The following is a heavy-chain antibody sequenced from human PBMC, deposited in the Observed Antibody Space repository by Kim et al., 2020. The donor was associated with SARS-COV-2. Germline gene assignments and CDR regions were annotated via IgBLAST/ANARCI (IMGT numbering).Heavy chain of an antibody. CDR2: ITWDGESI. V-gene: IGHV3-43*01. CDR1: GFNFGDYS. J-gene: IGHJ3*02. Sequence: GGSLRLSCAASGFNFGDYSMFWVRQSPGKGLKWVSLITWDGESIYYADSVKGRFTISRDNNKNLLFLQMNSLEIEDTALYYCAKAMLRYGVGREDASDIWGQGTMVTVPS. CDR3: AKAMLRYGVGREDASDI. D-gene: IGHD2-8*01.